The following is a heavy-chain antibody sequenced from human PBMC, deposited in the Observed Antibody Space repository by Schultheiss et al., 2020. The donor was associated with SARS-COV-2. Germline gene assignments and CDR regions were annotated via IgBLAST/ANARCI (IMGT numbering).Heavy chain of an antibody. Sequence: GGSLRLSCAASGFTVSSNYMSWVRQAPGKGLVWVSRINSDGSSTSYADSVKGRFTISRDNAKNTLYLQMNSLRAEDTAVYYCARGGGVYGDSFDYWGQGTLVTVSS. CDR2: INSDGSST. D-gene: IGHD4-17*01. CDR1: GFTVSSNY. J-gene: IGHJ4*02. V-gene: IGHV3-74*01. CDR3: ARGGGVYGDSFDY.